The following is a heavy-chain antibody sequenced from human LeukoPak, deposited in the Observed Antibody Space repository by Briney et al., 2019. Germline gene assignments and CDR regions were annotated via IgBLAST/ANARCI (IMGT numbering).Heavy chain of an antibody. V-gene: IGHV3-30*03. D-gene: IGHD6-13*01. CDR1: GFTFSSYG. CDR3: ARSTAAAANRNWSDS. J-gene: IGHJ5*01. Sequence: GGSLRLSCAASGFTFSSYGMHWVRQAPGKGLEWVAVISYDGSNKYYADSVKGRFTISRDNSRNTVYLQMDSLRAEDTAVYFCARSTAAAANRNWSDSWGQGTLVTVSS. CDR2: ISYDGSNK.